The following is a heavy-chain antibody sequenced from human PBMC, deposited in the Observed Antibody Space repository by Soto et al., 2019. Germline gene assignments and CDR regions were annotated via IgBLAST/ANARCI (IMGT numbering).Heavy chain of an antibody. CDR3: AGYYYGSGSPQIDY. CDR2: INHSGST. Sequence: SETLSLTCAVYGGSFSGYYWSWIRQPPGKGLEWIGEINHSGSTNYNPSLKSRVTISVDTSKNQFSLKLSSVTAADTAVYYCAGYYYGSGSPQIDYWGQGTLVTVSS. V-gene: IGHV4-34*01. D-gene: IGHD3-10*01. J-gene: IGHJ4*02. CDR1: GGSFSGYY.